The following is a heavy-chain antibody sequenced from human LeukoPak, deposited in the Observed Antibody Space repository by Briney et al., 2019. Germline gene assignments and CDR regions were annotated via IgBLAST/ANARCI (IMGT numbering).Heavy chain of an antibody. Sequence: SETLSLTCAVSGYSISSGYYWGWIRQPPGKGLEWIGSIYHSGSTYYNPSLKSRVTISVGTSKNQFSLKLSSVTAAGTAVYYCARDAHYDFWSGYYTGNMDVWGKGTTVTVSS. V-gene: IGHV4-38-2*02. D-gene: IGHD3-3*01. J-gene: IGHJ6*03. CDR1: GYSISSGYY. CDR3: ARDAHYDFWSGYYTGNMDV. CDR2: IYHSGST.